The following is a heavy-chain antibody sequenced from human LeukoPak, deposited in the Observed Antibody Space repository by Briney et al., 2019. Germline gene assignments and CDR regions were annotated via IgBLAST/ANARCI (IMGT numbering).Heavy chain of an antibody. CDR3: ARDTYSYGTGYFDY. CDR2: INHSGST. D-gene: IGHD5-18*01. J-gene: IGHJ4*02. V-gene: IGHV4-34*01. CDR1: GGSFSGYY. Sequence: PSEALSLTCAVYGGSFSGYYWSWIRQPPGKGLEWIGEINHSGSTNYNPSLKSRVTISVDTSKDQFSLKLSSVTAADTAVYYCARDTYSYGTGYFDYWGQGTLVTVSS.